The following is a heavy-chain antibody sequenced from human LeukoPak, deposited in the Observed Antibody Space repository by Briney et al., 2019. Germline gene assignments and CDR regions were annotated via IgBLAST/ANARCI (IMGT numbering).Heavy chain of an antibody. CDR1: GGSFSGYY. CDR2: INHSGST. D-gene: IGHD6-6*01. J-gene: IGHJ5*02. CDR3: ARGGIAARPNWFDP. Sequence: PSETLSLTCAVYGGSFSGYYWSWIRQPPGKGLEWIGEINHSGSTNYNPSLKSRVTISVDTSKNQFSLQLSSVTAADTAVYYCARGGIAARPNWFDPWGQGTLVTVSS. V-gene: IGHV4-34*01.